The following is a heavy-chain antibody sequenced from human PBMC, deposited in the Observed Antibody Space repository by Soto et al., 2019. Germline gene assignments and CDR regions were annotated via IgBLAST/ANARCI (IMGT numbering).Heavy chain of an antibody. V-gene: IGHV3-21*01. J-gene: IGHJ3*02. D-gene: IGHD4-17*01. CDR2: ISSSSSYI. Sequence: GGSLRLSCAASGFTFSSYSMNWVRQAPGKGLEWVSSISSSSSYIYYADSVKGRFTISRDNAKNSLYLQMNSLRAEDTAVYYCARDTVTWNDAFDIWGQGTMVTVSS. CDR1: GFTFSSYS. CDR3: ARDTVTWNDAFDI.